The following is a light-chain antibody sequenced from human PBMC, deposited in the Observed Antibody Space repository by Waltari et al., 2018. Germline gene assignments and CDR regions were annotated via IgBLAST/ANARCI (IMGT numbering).Light chain of an antibody. Sequence: DIQMTQSPSTLSASVGDRVTITCRASQSISSWLAWYQQKPGKAPKLLIYKASSLESGVPSRFSGSGSGTEFTLTISSLQPDDFASYYCQQRSGWPPSITFGQGTRLEI. J-gene: IGKJ5*01. V-gene: IGKV1-5*03. CDR3: QQRSGWPPSIT. CDR2: KAS. CDR1: QSISSW.